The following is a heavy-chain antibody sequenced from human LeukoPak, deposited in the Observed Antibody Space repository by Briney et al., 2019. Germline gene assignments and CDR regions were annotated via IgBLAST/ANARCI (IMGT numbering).Heavy chain of an antibody. V-gene: IGHV4-39*07. Sequence: SETLSLTCTVSGGSISSNTYYWGWIRQPPGKGLEWIGSIYYSGSTYYNPSLKSRVTISVDTSKNQFSLKLSSVTAADTAVYYCARGVAAADIDYWGQGTLVTVSS. CDR3: ARGVAAADIDY. J-gene: IGHJ4*02. CDR1: GGSISSNTYY. D-gene: IGHD6-13*01. CDR2: IYYSGST.